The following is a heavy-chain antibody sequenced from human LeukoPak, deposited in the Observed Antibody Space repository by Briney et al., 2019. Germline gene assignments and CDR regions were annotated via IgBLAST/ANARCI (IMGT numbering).Heavy chain of an antibody. CDR2: IYYSGST. Sequence: SETLSLTCTVSGGSITGYYWSWIRQPPGKGLEWIGYIYYSGSTNYNPSLKSRVNITVDTSKNQFSLNLRSVTAADTAVYFCAGVRPTVSRVGTTSSYHFFLNVWGKGTTVTVSS. D-gene: IGHD5-12*01. CDR3: AGVRPTVSRVGTTSSYHFFLNV. J-gene: IGHJ6*03. CDR1: GGSITGYY. V-gene: IGHV4-59*01.